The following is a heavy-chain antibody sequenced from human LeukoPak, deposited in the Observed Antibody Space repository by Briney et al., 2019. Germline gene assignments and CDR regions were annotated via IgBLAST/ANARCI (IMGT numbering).Heavy chain of an antibody. Sequence: GGSLRLSCAASGFTFDDYAMHWVRQAPGKGLEWVSVIYGGGSTFYADSVKGRFTISRDNAKNTLYLQMSSLRAEDTAVYYCARDSGSGSYSAYCGLGTRVTVSS. CDR3: ARDSGSGSYSAY. CDR1: GFTFDDYA. CDR2: IYGGGST. D-gene: IGHD3-10*01. J-gene: IGHJ4*02. V-gene: IGHV3-9*01.